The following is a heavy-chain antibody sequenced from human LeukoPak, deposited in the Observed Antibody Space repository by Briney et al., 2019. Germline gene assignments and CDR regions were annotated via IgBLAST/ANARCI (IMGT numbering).Heavy chain of an antibody. CDR2: IYYSGST. CDR1: GGSISSGDHY. J-gene: IGHJ4*02. D-gene: IGHD3-22*01. V-gene: IGHV4-30-4*01. Sequence: SETLSLTCTVSGGSISSGDHYWSWIRQPPGKGLEWIGYIYYSGSTYYNPSLKSRVTISVDTSKNQFSLKLSSVTAADTAVYYCARFYDSSGYYYDYWGQGTLVTVSS. CDR3: ARFYDSSGYYYDY.